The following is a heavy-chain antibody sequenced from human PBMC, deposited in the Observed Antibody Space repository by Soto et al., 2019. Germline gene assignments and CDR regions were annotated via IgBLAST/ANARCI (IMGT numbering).Heavy chain of an antibody. CDR1: GGSVSSDGHS. CDR3: ARVRCSSTTCYIHWFDP. J-gene: IGHJ5*02. CDR2: IYYSGST. Sequence: QVQLQESGPGLVKPSESLSLTCTVSGGSVSSDGHSWSWIRQPPGKGLEWIGYIYYSGSTNFNPYLKSRLMMSVDTSKNQCSLSLSSVTAADTAVYYCARVRCSSTTCYIHWFDPWGQGTLVTVSS. D-gene: IGHD2-2*02. V-gene: IGHV4-61*08.